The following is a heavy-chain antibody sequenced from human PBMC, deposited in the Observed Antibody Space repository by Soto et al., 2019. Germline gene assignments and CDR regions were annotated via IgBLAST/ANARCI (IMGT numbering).Heavy chain of an antibody. CDR3: AHSRVPAAGLTSFDI. CDR1: GFSLSTSGVG. V-gene: IGHV2-5*02. CDR2: IYWDDDK. J-gene: IGHJ3*02. Sequence: QITLKESGPTLVKPTQTLTLTCTFSGFSLSTSGVGVGWIRQPPGKALEWLALIYWDDDKRYSPSLKSRLTNNQGTSKNPVVPKMNNMDPVDTATYYCAHSRVPAAGLTSFDIWGQGTMVTVSS. D-gene: IGHD2-2*01.